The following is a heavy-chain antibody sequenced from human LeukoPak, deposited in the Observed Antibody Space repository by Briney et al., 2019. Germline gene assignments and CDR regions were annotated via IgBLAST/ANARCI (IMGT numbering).Heavy chain of an antibody. D-gene: IGHD3-22*01. CDR2: IWYDGSNK. Sequence: GGSLRLSCATSGFTFNSYSMQWVRQAPGKGLEWVAVIWYDGSNKYYADSVKGRFTISRDNSKNTLYLQMNSLRAEDTAVYYCARDYYDSSGYHTSFDYWGQGTLVTVSS. CDR1: GFTFNSYS. V-gene: IGHV3-33*08. J-gene: IGHJ4*02. CDR3: ARDYYDSSGYHTSFDY.